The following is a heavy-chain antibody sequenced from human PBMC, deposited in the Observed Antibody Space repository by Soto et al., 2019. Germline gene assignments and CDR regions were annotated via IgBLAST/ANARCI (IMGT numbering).Heavy chain of an antibody. Sequence: QVQLQESGPGLVKPSQTLSLTCTVSGGSISSGGYYWSWIRQHPGKGLEGIGYIYYSGSTYYNPSLKSRVTISVDTSKNQFSLKLSSVTAADTAVYYCARSKKGYYYDSSGSLIFDYWGQGTLVTVSS. CDR3: ARSKKGYYYDSSGSLIFDY. V-gene: IGHV4-31*03. CDR2: IYYSGST. CDR1: GGSISSGGYY. J-gene: IGHJ4*02. D-gene: IGHD3-22*01.